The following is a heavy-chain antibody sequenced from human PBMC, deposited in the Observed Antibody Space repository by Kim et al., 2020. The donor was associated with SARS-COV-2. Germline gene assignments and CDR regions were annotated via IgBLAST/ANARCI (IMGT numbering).Heavy chain of an antibody. J-gene: IGHJ5*02. Sequence: GGSLRLSCAASGFTFDDYAMHWVRQAPGKGLEWVSGISWNSGSIGYADSVKGRFTISRDNAKNSLYLQMNSLRAEDTALYYCAKDIGLAGWFWEFDPWGHGTLVTXSS. V-gene: IGHV3-9*01. CDR1: GFTFDDYA. D-gene: IGHD3-10*01. CDR3: AKDIGLAGWFWEFDP. CDR2: ISWNSGSI.